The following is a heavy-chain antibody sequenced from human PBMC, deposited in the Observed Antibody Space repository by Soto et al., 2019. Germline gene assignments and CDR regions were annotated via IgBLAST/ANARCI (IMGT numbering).Heavy chain of an antibody. CDR3: AKDWPGTSSVTSDY. CDR1: GFDFSSYA. V-gene: IGHV3-23*01. Sequence: LLESGGTLVQPGGSLRLSCAAYGFDFSSYAMTWVRQAPGKGLEWVSGITYTGDTTYYADSVKGRFTISRDNYRNTLYLQMNSLRADDTAMYFCAKDWPGTSSVTSDYWGQGTMVTVSS. CDR2: ITYTGDTT. J-gene: IGHJ4*02. D-gene: IGHD4-17*01.